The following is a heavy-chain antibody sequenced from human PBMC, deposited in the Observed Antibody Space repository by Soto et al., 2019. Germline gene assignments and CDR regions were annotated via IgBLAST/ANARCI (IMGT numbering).Heavy chain of an antibody. CDR2: IYPGGVNI. J-gene: IGHJ5*02. Sequence: ASVKVSCKAIGYSFTSHYMHWVRQAPGQGLEWMGTIYPGGVNIGYAQKFKGRVTMTKDTSTSTVYMELNSLTSEDTAVYYCAKEQNRHDQVWWFNPWSKETMVTVAS. CDR3: AKEQNRHDQVWWFNP. CDR1: GYSFTSHY. V-gene: IGHV1-46*03. D-gene: IGHD3-16*01.